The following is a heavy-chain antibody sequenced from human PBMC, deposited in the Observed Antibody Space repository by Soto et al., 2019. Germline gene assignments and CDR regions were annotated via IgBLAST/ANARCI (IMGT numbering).Heavy chain of an antibody. CDR3: ARHGRGVGARPLDY. CDR2: IFSNDEK. D-gene: IGHD1-26*01. V-gene: IGHV2-26*01. CDR1: GFSLSNARMG. Sequence: QVTLKESGPVLVKPTETLTLTCTVSGFSLSNARMGVSWIRQPPGKALEWLAHIFSNDEKSCSTSLKSRLTISKDTSKSQVVLTMTNMDPVDTATYYCARHGRGVGARPLDYWGQGTLVTVSS. J-gene: IGHJ4*02.